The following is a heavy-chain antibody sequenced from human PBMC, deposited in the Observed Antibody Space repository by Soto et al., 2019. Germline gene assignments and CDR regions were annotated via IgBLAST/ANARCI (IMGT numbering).Heavy chain of an antibody. CDR2: IIPIFGTA. CDR1: GGTFSSYA. D-gene: IGHD4-17*01. Sequence: QVQLVQSGAEVKKPGSSVKVSCKASGGTFSSYAISWVRQAPGQGLEWMGGIIPIFGTANYTQKFQGRVTITGDETTSTAYMEMSSLRPEDTAVYYCATEKSTVSEFAFDYWSQGTLVTVSS. V-gene: IGHV1-69*01. CDR3: ATEKSTVSEFAFDY. J-gene: IGHJ4*02.